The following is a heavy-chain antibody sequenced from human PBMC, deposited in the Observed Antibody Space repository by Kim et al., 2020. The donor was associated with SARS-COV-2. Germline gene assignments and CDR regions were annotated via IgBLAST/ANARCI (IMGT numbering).Heavy chain of an antibody. CDR1: GFTFSNYA. D-gene: IGHD3-10*01. V-gene: IGHV3-23*01. CDR3: AKPVRGDINFFYGMDV. J-gene: IGHJ6*02. CDR2: ISGSGGST. Sequence: GGSLRLSCAASGFTFSNYAMSWVRQAPGKGLDWVSAISGSGGSTYYADSVKGRFTISRDNSKNRLYLQMNSLRAEDTAVYYCAKPVRGDINFFYGMDVWGQGTTVTVSS.